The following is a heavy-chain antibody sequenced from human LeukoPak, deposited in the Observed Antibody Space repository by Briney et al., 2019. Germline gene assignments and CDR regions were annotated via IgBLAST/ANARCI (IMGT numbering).Heavy chain of an antibody. J-gene: IGHJ6*04. D-gene: IGHD3-3*01. CDR2: ISSSSSYI. V-gene: IGHV3-21*01. Sequence: GGSLRLSCAASGFTFSSYSMNWVRQAPGKGLEWVSSISSSSSYIYYADAVKGRFTISRDNAKNSLYLQMNSLRAEDTAVYYCAREATIFGVVTALDVWGKGTTVTVSS. CDR1: GFTFSSYS. CDR3: AREATIFGVVTALDV.